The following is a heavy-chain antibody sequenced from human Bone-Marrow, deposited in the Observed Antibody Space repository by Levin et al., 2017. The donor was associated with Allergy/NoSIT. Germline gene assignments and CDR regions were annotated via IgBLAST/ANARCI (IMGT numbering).Heavy chain of an antibody. CDR1: GFILSDNY. V-gene: IGHV3-66*02. CDR3: AREDRGYSYGYGYDL. CDR2: IYAGGGT. Sequence: GGSLRLSCAVSGFILSDNYMSWVRQAPGKGLEWVSGIYAGGGTFYADSVKGRFTISRGEPENTLYLEMNGLRPEDTAIYYCAREDRGYSYGYGYDLWGQGTLVTVSP. D-gene: IGHD5-18*01. J-gene: IGHJ5*02.